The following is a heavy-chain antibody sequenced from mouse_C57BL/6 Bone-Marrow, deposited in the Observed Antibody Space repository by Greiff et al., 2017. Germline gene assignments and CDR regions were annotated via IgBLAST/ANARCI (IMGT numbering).Heavy chain of an antibody. CDR3: ARTPGLRLDY. CDR1: GYTFTSYW. V-gene: IGHV1-69*01. D-gene: IGHD2-4*01. J-gene: IGHJ2*01. Sequence: QVQLQQSGAELVMPGASVKLSCKASGYTFTSYWMHWVKQRPGQGLEWIGEIDPSDSYTNYNQKFKGKSTLTVDKSSSTAYMQLSSLTSEDSAVYYGARTPGLRLDYWGQGTTLTVSS. CDR2: IDPSDSYT.